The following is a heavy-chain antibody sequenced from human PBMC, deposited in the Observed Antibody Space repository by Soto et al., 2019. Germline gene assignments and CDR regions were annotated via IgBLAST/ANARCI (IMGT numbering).Heavy chain of an antibody. V-gene: IGHV1-3*04. CDR2: INIGNGNT. D-gene: IGHD3-10*01. CDR3: AREWFGAFDP. J-gene: IGHJ5*02. Sequence: VQLVQSGAEVKKPGASVKLSCKASGYTFTHYTMHWVRQAPGQRLEWMGYINIGNGNTKYLQKFQGRVTITRDTAATTAYMELSSPISEDTAVYYCAREWFGAFDPWGQGTLVTVSS. CDR1: GYTFTHYT.